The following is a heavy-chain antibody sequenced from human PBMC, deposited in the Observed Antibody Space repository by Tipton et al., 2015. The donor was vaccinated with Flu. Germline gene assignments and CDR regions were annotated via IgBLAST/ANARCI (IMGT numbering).Heavy chain of an antibody. CDR1: GGSISSYY. J-gene: IGHJ4*02. CDR3: ANLVGTTGKGY. V-gene: IGHV4-59*01. Sequence: TLSLTCTVSGGSISSYYWSWIRQPPGKGLEWIGYISYSGTTNYNPSLESRVTISVDTSKNQFSLKLNSVTAADTAVYYCANLVGTTGKGYWGQGTLVTVSS. D-gene: IGHD1-26*01. CDR2: ISYSGTT.